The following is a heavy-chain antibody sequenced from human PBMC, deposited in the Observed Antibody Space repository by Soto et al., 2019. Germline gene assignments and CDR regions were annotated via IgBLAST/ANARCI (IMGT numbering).Heavy chain of an antibody. D-gene: IGHD3-10*01. CDR2: IYYSGST. CDR3: ARGVRKWFGELSDYLYYYYYGMDV. Sequence: PSETLSLTCTVSGGSISSYYWSWIRQPPGKGLEWIGYIYYSGSTNYNPSLKSRVTISVDTSKNQFSLKLSSVTAADTAVYYCARGVRKWFGELSDYLYYYYYGMDVWGQGTTVTVSS. J-gene: IGHJ6*02. V-gene: IGHV4-59*01. CDR1: GGSISSYY.